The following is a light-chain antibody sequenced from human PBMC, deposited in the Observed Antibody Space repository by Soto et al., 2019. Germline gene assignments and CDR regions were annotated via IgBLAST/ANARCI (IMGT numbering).Light chain of an antibody. CDR2: EVS. CDR3: SSYTSSSKV. V-gene: IGLV2-14*01. CDR1: SSDVGGYNY. J-gene: IGLJ2*01. Sequence: QSVLTQPASVSGSPGQSITISCTGTSSDVGGYNYVSWYQQHPGKAPKLMIYEVSNRPSGVSNRFSGSKSGNTASLTIPGLQAEDEADYYCSSYTSSSKVFGGGTKVTVL.